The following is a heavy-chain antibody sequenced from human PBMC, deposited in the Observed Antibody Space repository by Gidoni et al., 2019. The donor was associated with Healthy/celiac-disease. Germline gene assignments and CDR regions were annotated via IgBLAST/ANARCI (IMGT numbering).Heavy chain of an antibody. CDR1: GGSFSGYY. D-gene: IGHD3-22*01. CDR3: ARGGHYYDSSGYPDY. J-gene: IGHJ4*02. CDR2: INHSGST. Sequence: QVQLQQWGAGLLKPSETLSLTCAVYGGSFSGYYWSWIRQPPGKGLEWIGEINHSGSTNYNPSLKSRVTISVDTSKNQFSLKLSSVTAADTAVDYCARGGHYYDSSGYPDYWGQGTLVTVSS. V-gene: IGHV4-34*01.